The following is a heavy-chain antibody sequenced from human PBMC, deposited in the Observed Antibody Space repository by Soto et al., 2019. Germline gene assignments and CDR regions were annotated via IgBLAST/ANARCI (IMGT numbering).Heavy chain of an antibody. CDR2: IYYSGST. CDR3: AREKYDSSGRNWFDP. V-gene: IGHV4-30-4*01. D-gene: IGHD3-22*01. CDR1: GGPFSRGGYY. Sequence: SETLSLTCTVSGGPFSRGGYYWSWIRQHPGKGLECIGYIYYSGSTYYNPSLKSRVTISVDTSKNQFSLKLSSVTAADTAVYYCAREKYDSSGRNWFDPWGQGTLVTVSS. J-gene: IGHJ5*02.